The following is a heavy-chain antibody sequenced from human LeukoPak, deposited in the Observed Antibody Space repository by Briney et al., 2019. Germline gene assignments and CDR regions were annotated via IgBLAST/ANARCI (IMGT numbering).Heavy chain of an antibody. D-gene: IGHD1-26*01. V-gene: IGHV3-23*01. J-gene: IGHJ4*02. Sequence: QAGGSLRLSCAASGFTFSSDAMRWVRQAPGKGLEWVSAISSSGGSTYYADSVRGRFIISRDSSKNTLYLQMNSLRAEDTAVYYCAKGGAQVGGQGTLVTVSS. CDR3: AKGGAQV. CDR1: GFTFSSDA. CDR2: ISSSGGST.